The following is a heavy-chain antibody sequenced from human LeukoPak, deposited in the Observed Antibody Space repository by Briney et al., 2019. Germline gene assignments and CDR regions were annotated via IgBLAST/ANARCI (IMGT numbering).Heavy chain of an antibody. CDR2: INAGNGNT. J-gene: IGHJ4*02. V-gene: IGHV1-3*01. Sequence: AASVKVSCKASGYTFTSYAMHWVRQAPGQRLEWMGWINAGNGNTKYSQKFQGRVTITRDTSASTAYMELSSLRSEDTAVYYCARVYSYGGLRGLFDYWGQGTLVTVSS. CDR3: ARVYSYGGLRGLFDY. CDR1: GYTFTSYA. D-gene: IGHD5-18*01.